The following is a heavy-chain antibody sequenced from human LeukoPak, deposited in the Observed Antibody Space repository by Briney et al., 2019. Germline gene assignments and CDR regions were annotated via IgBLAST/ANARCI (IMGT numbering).Heavy chain of an antibody. Sequence: GGSLRLSCAASGFTFSSCGMHWVRQAPGKGLERVAVISYDGSNKYYADSVKGRFTISRDNSKNTLYLQMNSLRAEDTAVYYCAKEIAVALRYWGQGTLVTVSS. V-gene: IGHV3-30*18. CDR2: ISYDGSNK. CDR1: GFTFSSCG. D-gene: IGHD6-19*01. CDR3: AKEIAVALRY. J-gene: IGHJ4*02.